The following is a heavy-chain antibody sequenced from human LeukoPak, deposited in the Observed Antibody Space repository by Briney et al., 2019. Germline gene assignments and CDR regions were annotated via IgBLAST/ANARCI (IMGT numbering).Heavy chain of an antibody. Sequence: GASVKVSCKVSGYTLTELSMHWVRQAPGKGLEWMGGFDPEDGETIYAQKFQGRVTMTEDTSTDTAYMELSSLRSEDTAVYYCASNSGSCSPSSMDVWGKGPPVTVSS. CDR2: FDPEDGET. CDR1: GYTLTELS. CDR3: ASNSGSCSPSSMDV. J-gene: IGHJ6*03. D-gene: IGHD1-26*01. V-gene: IGHV1-24*01.